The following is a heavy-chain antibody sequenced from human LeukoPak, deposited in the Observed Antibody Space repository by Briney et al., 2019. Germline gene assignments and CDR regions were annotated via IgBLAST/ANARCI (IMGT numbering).Heavy chain of an antibody. J-gene: IGHJ1*01. CDR1: GFTFDDYG. CDR3: AIGPDGVPAAMAEYFQH. V-gene: IGHV3-20*04. CDR2: INWNGGST. Sequence: GGSLRLSCAASGFTFDDYGMSWVRQAPGKGLEWVSGINWNGGSTGYADSVKGRFTISRDNAKNSLYLQMNSLRAEDTALYYCAIGPDGVPAAMAEYFQHWGQGTLVTVSS. D-gene: IGHD2-2*01.